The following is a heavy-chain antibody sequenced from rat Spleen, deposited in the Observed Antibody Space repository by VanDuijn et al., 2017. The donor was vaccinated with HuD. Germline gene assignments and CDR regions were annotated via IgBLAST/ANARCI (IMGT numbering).Heavy chain of an antibody. D-gene: IGHD1-2*01. CDR3: ARHSSYIYPYNWFVY. Sequence: EVQLVESGGGLVQPGRSLKLSCVASGFTFNNYWMTWIRQAPGKGLEWVASISSSGSYLYYADTVKGRFTISRENAKNTLYLQMTSLRSEDTAFYYCARHSSYIYPYNWFVYWGQGTLVTVSS. J-gene: IGHJ3*01. CDR1: GFTFNNYW. V-gene: IGHV5-34*01. CDR2: ISSSGSYL.